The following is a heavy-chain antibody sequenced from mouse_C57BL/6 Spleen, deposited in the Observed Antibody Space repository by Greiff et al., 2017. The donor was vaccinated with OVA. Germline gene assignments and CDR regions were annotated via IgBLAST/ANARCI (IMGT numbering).Heavy chain of an antibody. CDR2: INPGSGGT. D-gene: IGHD6-1*01. CDR3: ARSPHNYYAMDY. CDR1: GYAFTNYL. J-gene: IGHJ4*01. V-gene: IGHV1-54*01. Sequence: QVQLKQSGAELVRPGTSVKVSCKASGYAFTNYLIEWVKKRPGQGLEWIGVINPGSGGTNYNEKFKGKATLTADKSSSTAYMQLSSLTSEDSAVYFCARSPHNYYAMDYWGQGTSVTVSS.